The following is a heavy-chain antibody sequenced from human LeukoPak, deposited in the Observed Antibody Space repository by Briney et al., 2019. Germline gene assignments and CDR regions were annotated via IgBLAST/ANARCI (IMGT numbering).Heavy chain of an antibody. CDR2: IYSGGST. CDR3: AKDGLSIVVVPAAHFDY. D-gene: IGHD2-2*01. Sequence: GGSLRLSCAASGFTVSSNYMNWVRQAPGKGLEWVSVIYSGGSTYYADSVKGRFTISRDNSKNTLYLQMNSLRAEDTAVYYCAKDGLSIVVVPAAHFDYWGQGTLVTVSS. J-gene: IGHJ4*02. CDR1: GFTVSSNY. V-gene: IGHV3-53*01.